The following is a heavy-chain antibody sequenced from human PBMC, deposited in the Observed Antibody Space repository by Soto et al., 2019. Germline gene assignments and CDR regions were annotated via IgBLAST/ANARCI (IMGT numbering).Heavy chain of an antibody. D-gene: IGHD6-19*01. CDR2: TYYSGNT. V-gene: IGHV4-61*08. J-gene: IGHJ4*02. CDR1: EDTFSGAEYS. Sequence: AGTLALTCEVSEDTFSGAEYSWSCIRQPIERGPEWIGYTYYSGNTKYKPALRGRFTISEDTSKNQLSLRLSSVTAADTAVYFCAKCPAYFDGWRAFDLWGRGILVTVSS. CDR3: AKCPAYFDGWRAFDL.